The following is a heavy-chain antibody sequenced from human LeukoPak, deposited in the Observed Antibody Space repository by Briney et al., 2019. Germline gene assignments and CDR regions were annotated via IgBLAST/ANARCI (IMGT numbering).Heavy chain of an antibody. CDR1: GFTFSSYA. CDR2: ISYDGSNK. CDR3: ARDLVKQQLVRGEFDY. V-gene: IGHV3-30*04. D-gene: IGHD6-13*01. Sequence: GGSLRLSCAASGFTFSSYAMHWVRQAPGKGLEWVAVISYDGSNKYYADSVKGRFTISRDNSKNTLYLQMNSLRAEDTAVNYCARDLVKQQLVRGEFDYWGQGTLVTVSS. J-gene: IGHJ4*02.